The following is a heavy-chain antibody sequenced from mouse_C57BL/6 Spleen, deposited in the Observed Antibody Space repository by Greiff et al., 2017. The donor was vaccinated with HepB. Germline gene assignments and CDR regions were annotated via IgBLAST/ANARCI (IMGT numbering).Heavy chain of an antibody. CDR1: GFTFSDAW. Sequence: EVQLVESGGGLVQPGGSMKLSCAASGFTFSDAWMDWVRQSPEKGLEWVAEIRNKANNHATYYAESVKGRFTISRDDSKSSVYLQMNSLRAEDTGIYYCTPIYDGYPSYWYFDVWGTGTTVTVSS. D-gene: IGHD2-3*01. CDR3: TPIYDGYPSYWYFDV. CDR2: IRNKANNHAT. J-gene: IGHJ1*03. V-gene: IGHV6-6*01.